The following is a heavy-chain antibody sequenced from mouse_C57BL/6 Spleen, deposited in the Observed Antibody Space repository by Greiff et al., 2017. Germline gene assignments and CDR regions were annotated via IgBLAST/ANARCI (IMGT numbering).Heavy chain of an antibody. CDR2: LSYDGSN. Sequence: EVQRVESGPGLVKLSQSLSLTCSVTGYSITSGYYWNWFRQFPGNKLEWMGYLSYDGSNNYNPSLKNRISITRDTSKNQFLLKLNSVTTEDTATNYCARDGDYDYDELDYWCQGTTLTVSS. CDR3: ARDGDYDYDELDY. CDR1: GYSITSGYY. J-gene: IGHJ2*01. D-gene: IGHD2-4*01. V-gene: IGHV3-6*01.